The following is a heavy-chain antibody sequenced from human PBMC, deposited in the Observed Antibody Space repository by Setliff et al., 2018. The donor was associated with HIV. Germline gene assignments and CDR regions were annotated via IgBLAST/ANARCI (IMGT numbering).Heavy chain of an antibody. CDR1: GDSVSSNSAA. V-gene: IGHV6-1*01. Sequence: PSQTLSLTCAISGDSVSSNSAAWNWIRQSPARGLEWLGRTYFRSKWYYNYAESVKSRITINPDTSKNQFSLQLNSVTPEDTAVYYCTRGSYGSVLLWGQGTLVTVSS. CDR2: TYFRSKWYY. D-gene: IGHD6-19*01. J-gene: IGHJ4*02. CDR3: TRGSYGSVLL.